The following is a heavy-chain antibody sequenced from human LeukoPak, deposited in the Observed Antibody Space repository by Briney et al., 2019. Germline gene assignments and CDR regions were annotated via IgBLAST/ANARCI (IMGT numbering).Heavy chain of an antibody. D-gene: IGHD6-13*01. CDR2: INHSGST. J-gene: IGHJ5*02. V-gene: IGHV4-34*01. CDR3: ARDREAAAGGNNWSDP. Sequence: PSETLSLTCAVYGGSFSGYYWSWIRQPPGKGLEWIGEINHSGSTNYNPSLKSRVTISVDTSKNQFSLKLSSVTAADTAVYYCARDREAAAGGNNWSDPWGQGTLVTVSS. CDR1: GGSFSGYY.